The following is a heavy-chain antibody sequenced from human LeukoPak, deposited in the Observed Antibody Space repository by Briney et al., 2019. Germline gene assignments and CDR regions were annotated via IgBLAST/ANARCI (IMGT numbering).Heavy chain of an antibody. V-gene: IGHV5-51*01. CDR1: GDSFSSYW. Sequence: GESLKISCKGSGDSFSSYWIGWVRQMPGKGLEWMGIIYPRDSDTRYSPSFQGQVTISADKSISTAYLQWSSLKASDTAIYYCARLMFPTKTDTVVPAYIDYWGQGTLVTVSS. D-gene: IGHD2-2*01. CDR2: IYPRDSDT. J-gene: IGHJ4*02. CDR3: ARLMFPTKTDTVVPAYIDY.